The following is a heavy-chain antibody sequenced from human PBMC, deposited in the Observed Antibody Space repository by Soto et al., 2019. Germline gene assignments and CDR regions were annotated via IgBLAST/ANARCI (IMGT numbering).Heavy chain of an antibody. CDR3: AKDGRNYYDSSGYNWFDP. CDR1: GFTFSSYA. J-gene: IGHJ5*02. V-gene: IGHV3-23*01. D-gene: IGHD3-22*01. Sequence: PGGSLRLSCAASGFTFSSYAMSWVRQAPGKGLEWVSAISGSGGSTYYADSVKGRFTISRDNSKNTLYLQMNSLRAEDTAVYYCAKDGRNYYDSSGYNWFDPWGRGTLVTVSS. CDR2: ISGSGGST.